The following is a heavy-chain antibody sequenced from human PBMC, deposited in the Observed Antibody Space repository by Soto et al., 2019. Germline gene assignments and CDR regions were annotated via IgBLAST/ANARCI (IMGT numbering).Heavy chain of an antibody. D-gene: IGHD3-10*01. CDR1: GYSFTSYW. CDR2: IDPSDSYT. CDR3: ARQGALGGYYYGMDV. V-gene: IGHV5-10-1*01. Sequence: PGESLKISCKGSGYSFTSYWISWVRQMPGKGLEWMGRIDPSDSYTNYSPSFQGHVTISADKSISTAYLQWSSLKASDTAMYYCARQGALGGYYYGMDVWGQGTTVTVSS. J-gene: IGHJ6*02.